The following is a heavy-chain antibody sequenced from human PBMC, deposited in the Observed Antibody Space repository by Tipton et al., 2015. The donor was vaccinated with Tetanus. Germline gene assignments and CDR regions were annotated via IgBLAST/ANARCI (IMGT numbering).Heavy chain of an antibody. J-gene: IGHJ3*01. Sequence: TLSLTCDVSGASFRLGGHFWSWVRQHPGRGLEWIGNIQNTGNTHYNPSVESRASISLDTSTNQFYLRLRSVTVADTAVYYCARDQLGYSDRDALDVWGRGTMVTVSS. CDR2: IQNTGNT. D-gene: IGHD6-13*01. CDR1: GASFRLGGHF. V-gene: IGHV4-31*11. CDR3: ARDQLGYSDRDALDV.